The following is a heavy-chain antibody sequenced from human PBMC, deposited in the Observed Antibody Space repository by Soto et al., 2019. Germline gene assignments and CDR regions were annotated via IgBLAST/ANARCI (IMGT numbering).Heavy chain of an antibody. CDR1: GFTFSSYG. CDR2: VSYDGSNK. Sequence: PGGSLRLSCAASGFTFSSYGMHWARQAPGKGLEWVAAVSYDGSNKYFADSVKGRFTISRDNSKNTLYLQMSGLRPEDTAVYYCAKDNRQQLAKGGGVFDFWGQGTLVTVSS. D-gene: IGHD6-13*01. V-gene: IGHV3-30*18. CDR3: AKDNRQQLAKGGGVFDF. J-gene: IGHJ4*02.